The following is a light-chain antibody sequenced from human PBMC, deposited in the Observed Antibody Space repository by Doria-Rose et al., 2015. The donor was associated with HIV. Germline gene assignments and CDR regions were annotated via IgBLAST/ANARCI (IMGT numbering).Light chain of an antibody. CDR3: HQYVTSWT. CDR2: DGS. CDR1: QSFSSTY. J-gene: IGKJ1*01. Sequence: TQSPGTLSLSPGERATLSCRASQSFSSTYLAWYQQTPGQAPSLLIYDGSTRATGIPDRFSASGSGTDFTLTINRLEPEDFALYYCHQYVTSWTFGQGTKVEI. V-gene: IGKV3-20*01.